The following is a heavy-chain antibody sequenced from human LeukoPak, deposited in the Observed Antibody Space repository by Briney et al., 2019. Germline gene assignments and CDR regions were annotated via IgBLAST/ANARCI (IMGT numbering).Heavy chain of an antibody. D-gene: IGHD3-16*01. J-gene: IGHJ5*02. V-gene: IGHV3-7*01. CDR2: IKEDGSEK. Sequence: PAGSLRLSCAASGFSVSDYWMTWVRQAPGKGLEWVANIKEDGSEKTYVDSVKGRFTISRDNAKNSLYLQMNSLRVEDTAMYYCVRDGGTDWYDPWGQGTLVTV. CDR3: VRDGGTDWYDP. CDR1: GFSVSDYW.